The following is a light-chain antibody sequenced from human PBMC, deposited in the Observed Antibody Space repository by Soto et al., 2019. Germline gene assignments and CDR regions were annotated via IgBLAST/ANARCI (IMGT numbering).Light chain of an antibody. Sequence: AIRMTQSPSSFSASTGDRVTITCRASQGISSYLAWYQQKPGKAPKLLIYAASTLQSGVPSRFSGSGSGTDFTLTISCLQSEDFATSYCQQYYSYPMYTFGQGTKLEIK. J-gene: IGKJ2*01. CDR2: AAS. V-gene: IGKV1-8*01. CDR3: QQYYSYPMYT. CDR1: QGISSY.